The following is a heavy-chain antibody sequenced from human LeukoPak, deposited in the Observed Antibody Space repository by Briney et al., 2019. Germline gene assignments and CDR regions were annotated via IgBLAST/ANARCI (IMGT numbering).Heavy chain of an antibody. V-gene: IGHV4-61*01. CDR1: GGSVNSGSYY. J-gene: IGHJ4*02. CDR3: AGYGSGSYYKAFDY. D-gene: IGHD3-10*01. CDR2: VHNSGIT. Sequence: SETLSLTCTVFGGSVNSGSYYWSWIRQPPGKGLEWIAYVHNSGITRYNPSLKSRVTISIDTSKNQFSLKLNSVTAADTAVYYCAGYGSGSYYKAFDYWGQGTLVTVSS.